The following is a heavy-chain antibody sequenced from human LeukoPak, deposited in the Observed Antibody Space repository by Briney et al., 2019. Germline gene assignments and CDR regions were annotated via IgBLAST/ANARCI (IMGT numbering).Heavy chain of an antibody. CDR2: INHSGST. D-gene: IGHD3-9*01. V-gene: IGHV4-34*01. J-gene: IGHJ4*02. Sequence: GSLRLSCAASGFTFSSYGMHWIRQPPGKGLEWIGEINHSGSTNYNPSLKSRVTISVDTSKNQFSLKLSSVTAADTAVYYCARSPYDILTKRYYFDYWGQGTLVTVSS. CDR1: GFTFSSYG. CDR3: ARSPYDILTKRYYFDY.